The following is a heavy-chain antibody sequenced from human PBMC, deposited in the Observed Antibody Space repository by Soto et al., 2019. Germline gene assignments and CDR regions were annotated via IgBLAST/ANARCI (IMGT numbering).Heavy chain of an antibody. V-gene: IGHV1-18*04. CDR3: ARVSATGTRRFGP. D-gene: IGHD6-13*01. CDR1: GYTFTSYG. CDR2: ISAYNGNT. J-gene: IGHJ5*02. Sequence: ASVKVSCKASGYTFTSYGISWVRQAPGQGLEWMGWISAYNGNTNYAQKLQGRVTMTTDTSTSTAYMELNSVTAADTAVYYCARVSATGTRRFGPWGPGTLVTVSS.